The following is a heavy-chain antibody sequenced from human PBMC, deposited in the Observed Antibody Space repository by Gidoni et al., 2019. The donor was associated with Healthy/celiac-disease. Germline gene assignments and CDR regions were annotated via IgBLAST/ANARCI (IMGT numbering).Heavy chain of an antibody. D-gene: IGHD5-18*01. V-gene: IGHV5-51*01. CDR2: SYPGDSDT. CDR3: ARRGEGTAMVPGAFDI. Sequence: EVQLVQSGAEVKKPGESLKISCKGSGYSFTSYWIGWVRQMPGKGLEWMGISYPGDSDTRYSPSFQGQVTISADKSISTAYLQWSSLKASDTAMYYCARRGEGTAMVPGAFDIWGQGTMVTVSS. J-gene: IGHJ3*02. CDR1: GYSFTSYW.